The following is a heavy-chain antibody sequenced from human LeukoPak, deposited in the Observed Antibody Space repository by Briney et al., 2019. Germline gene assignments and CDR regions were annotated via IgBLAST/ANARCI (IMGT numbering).Heavy chain of an antibody. CDR1: GFTFSSYA. V-gene: IGHV3-33*01. J-gene: IGHJ4*02. CDR3: ARGGGYSNGYGDYFDY. D-gene: IGHD5-18*01. Sequence: TGRSLELSCAASGFTFSSYAMHWVRQAPDKGLEWVAVVWFDGSDKYYGDSVKGRFTISIDNSKNTLYLQMNSLRAEDTAVYYCARGGGYSNGYGDYFDYWGQGTLVTVSS. CDR2: VWFDGSDK.